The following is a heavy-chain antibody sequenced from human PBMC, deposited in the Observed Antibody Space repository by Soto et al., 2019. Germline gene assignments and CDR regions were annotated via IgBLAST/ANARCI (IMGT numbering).Heavy chain of an antibody. V-gene: IGHV1-46*01. J-gene: IGHJ6*02. Sequence: APVKVSCKASGYTFTSYYMHWVRQAPGQGLEWMGIINASGGSTSYAQKFQGRVTMTSDTSTSTVYMELSSLRSEHTAVYYCARDRRSSSWFLKNYYYGMDVWGQGTTVNVSS. D-gene: IGHD6-13*01. CDR2: INASGGST. CDR1: GYTFTSYY. CDR3: ARDRRSSSWFLKNYYYGMDV.